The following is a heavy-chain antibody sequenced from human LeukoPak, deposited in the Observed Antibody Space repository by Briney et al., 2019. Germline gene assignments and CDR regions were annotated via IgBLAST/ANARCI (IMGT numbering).Heavy chain of an antibody. J-gene: IGHJ6*03. Sequence: GGSLRLSCAASGFTFSSYWMSWVRQAPGKGLEWVANIKQDGSEKYYVDSVKGRFTISRDNSKNTLYLQMNSLRAEDTAVYYCAKDGLYTYSSSSYYYYYMDVWGKGTTVTVSS. CDR3: AKDGLYTYSSSSYYYYYMDV. D-gene: IGHD5-18*01. CDR2: IKQDGSEK. CDR1: GFTFSSYW. V-gene: IGHV3-7*01.